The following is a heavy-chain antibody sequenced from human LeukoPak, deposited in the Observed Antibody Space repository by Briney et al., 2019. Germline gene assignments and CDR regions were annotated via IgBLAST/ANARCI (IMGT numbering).Heavy chain of an antibody. D-gene: IGHD3-3*01. J-gene: IGHJ4*02. CDR1: GFTFSTYS. Sequence: PGGSLRLSCAASGFTFSTYSMSWVRQAPGKGLELISDINSRSSAIYYADSVKGRFTISRDNAKNSLYLQMNSLRAEDTAVYYCVKGVGHFDFWSGYPRWGQGTLVTVSS. CDR3: VKGVGHFDFWSGYPR. CDR2: INSRSSAI. V-gene: IGHV3-48*04.